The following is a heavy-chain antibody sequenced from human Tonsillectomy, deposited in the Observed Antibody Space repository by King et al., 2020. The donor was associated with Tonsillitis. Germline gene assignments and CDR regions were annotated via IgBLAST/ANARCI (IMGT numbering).Heavy chain of an antibody. Sequence: VQLVEAGGGVVQPGRSLRLSCAASGFTFRSYAMHWVRQAPGKGLEGVAVISYDGSNKYYADSVKGRFTISRDNSKNTLYLQMNSLRAEDTAVYYCARTIGATTLGAFDIWGQGTMVTVSS. CDR1: GFTFRSYA. J-gene: IGHJ3*02. CDR2: ISYDGSNK. CDR3: ARTIGATTLGAFDI. D-gene: IGHD1-26*01. V-gene: IGHV3-30-3*01.